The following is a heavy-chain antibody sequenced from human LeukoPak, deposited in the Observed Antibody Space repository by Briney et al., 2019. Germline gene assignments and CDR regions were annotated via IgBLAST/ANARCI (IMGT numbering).Heavy chain of an antibody. V-gene: IGHV1-2*02. CDR3: ARPHDFWSGYYSDYFDY. D-gene: IGHD3-3*01. J-gene: IGHJ4*02. CDR1: GYTFTGYY. Sequence: GASVKVSCKASGYTFTGYYMHWVRQAPGQGLEWMGWINPNSGGTNCAQKFQGRVTMTRDTSISTAYMELSRLRSDDTAVYYCARPHDFWSGYYSDYFDYWGQGTLVTVSS. CDR2: INPNSGGT.